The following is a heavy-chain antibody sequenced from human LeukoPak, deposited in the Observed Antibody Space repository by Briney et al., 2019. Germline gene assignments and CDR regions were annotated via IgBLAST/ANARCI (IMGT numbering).Heavy chain of an antibody. Sequence: ASVKVSCKASGGTFSTFSISWVRQAPGQGLEWMGGIIPIFGTANHAQKFQGRVMITADESTSTAYMELSSLRSEDTAVYYCARGRDGYNRDAFDIWGQGTMVTVSS. CDR2: IIPIFGTA. CDR1: GGTFSTFS. V-gene: IGHV1-69*13. CDR3: ARGRDGYNRDAFDI. D-gene: IGHD5-24*01. J-gene: IGHJ3*02.